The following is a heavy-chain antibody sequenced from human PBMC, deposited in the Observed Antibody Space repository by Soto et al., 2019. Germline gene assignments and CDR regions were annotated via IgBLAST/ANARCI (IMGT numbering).Heavy chain of an antibody. CDR3: VRNWRYYGGDYYYGMDX. CDR2: IYWDDDE. J-gene: IGHJ6*01. CDR1: GFSLNTGGVG. D-gene: IGHD3-10*01. Sequence: ITLKESGPTLVKPTQTLTLTCTFSGFSLNTGGVGVGWVRQPRGKAMEWLALIYWDDDERYRPSLRSRLNXXKXXIXNQVVLTMTNMXPEDTATYYCVRNWRYYGGDYYYGMDX. V-gene: IGHV2-5*02.